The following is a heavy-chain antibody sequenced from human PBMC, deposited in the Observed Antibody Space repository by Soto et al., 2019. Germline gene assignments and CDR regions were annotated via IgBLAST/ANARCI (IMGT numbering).Heavy chain of an antibody. Sequence: ASETLSLNCTVSGGSLSSSSYYWGWIRQPPGKGLEWIGSIYYSGSTYYNPSLKSRVTISVDTSKNQFSLKLSSVTAADTAVYYCARLWVDSSGYYVDYWGQGTLVTVSS. CDR3: ARLWVDSSGYYVDY. V-gene: IGHV4-39*01. CDR2: IYYSGST. D-gene: IGHD3-22*01. J-gene: IGHJ4*02. CDR1: GGSLSSSSYY.